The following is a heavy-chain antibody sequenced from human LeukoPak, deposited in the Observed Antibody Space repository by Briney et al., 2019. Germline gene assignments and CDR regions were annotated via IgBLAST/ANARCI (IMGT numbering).Heavy chain of an antibody. CDR2: IYTSGST. CDR1: GGSISSYY. V-gene: IGHV4-4*07. CDR3: ARGVSHGSSWYGLFDY. D-gene: IGHD6-13*01. J-gene: IGHJ4*02. Sequence: SETLSLTCTVSGGSISSYYWSWIRQPAGKGLEWIGRIYTSGSTNYNPSLKSRVTISVDTSKNQFSLKLSSVTAADTAVYYCARGVSHGSSWYGLFDYWGQGTLVTVSS.